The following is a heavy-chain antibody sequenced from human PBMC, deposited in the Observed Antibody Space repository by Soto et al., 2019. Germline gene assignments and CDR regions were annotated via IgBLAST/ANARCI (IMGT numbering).Heavy chain of an antibody. CDR3: AREYYGSGI. D-gene: IGHD3-10*01. J-gene: IGHJ4*02. Sequence: EVQLVESGGALIQPGGSLRISCAASGFTFSAYWMFWVRQAPGKGLVWLSRINSDGTITDYADSVRGRFTISRDNAENNLYLQLNSLRADDTAVYYCAREYYGSGIWGQGTLVTVSS. CDR2: INSDGTIT. CDR1: GFTFSAYW. V-gene: IGHV3-74*01.